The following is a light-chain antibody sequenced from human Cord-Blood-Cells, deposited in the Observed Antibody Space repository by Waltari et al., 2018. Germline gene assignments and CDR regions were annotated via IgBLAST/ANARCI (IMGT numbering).Light chain of an antibody. Sequence: VITLLPLFLHVSPGEPASIPCTSSQGPLQINGYSYLDWSLQKPGQSPQLLIYLGSNRASGVPDRLSCSGSGTDFTLKISRVEADDVGVYYCMQALPLLFGPGTKVDIK. CDR2: LGS. V-gene: IGKV2-28*01. CDR1: QGPLQINGYSY. CDR3: MQALPLL. J-gene: IGKJ3*01.